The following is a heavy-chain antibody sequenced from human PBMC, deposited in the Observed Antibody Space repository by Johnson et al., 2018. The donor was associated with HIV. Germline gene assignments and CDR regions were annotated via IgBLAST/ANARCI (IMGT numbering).Heavy chain of an antibody. V-gene: IGHV3-20*04. Sequence: EVQLLESGGRVVRPGGSLRLSCVASGFTFDDYGMSWVRQAPGKGLEWVSGIHWNGGSTGYAESVKGRFTISRDNAKNSLYLQMNSLRAEDTALYYCARDTYSSDACDIWGQGTMVTVSS. D-gene: IGHD4-11*01. J-gene: IGHJ3*02. CDR3: ARDTYSSDACDI. CDR1: GFTFDDYG. CDR2: IHWNGGST.